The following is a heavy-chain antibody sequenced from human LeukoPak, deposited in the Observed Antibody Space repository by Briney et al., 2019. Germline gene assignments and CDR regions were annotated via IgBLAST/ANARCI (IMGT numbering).Heavy chain of an antibody. Sequence: SQTLSLTCTVSGGSISSGDYYWSWIRQPPGKGLEWIGYIYYSGSTYYNPSLKSRVTISVDTSKSQFSLKLSSVTAADTAVYYCARSLDYGDYVSRYYYYMDVWGKGTTVTVSS. CDR3: ARSLDYGDYVSRYYYYMDV. D-gene: IGHD4-17*01. CDR1: GGSISSGDYY. V-gene: IGHV4-30-4*08. CDR2: IYYSGST. J-gene: IGHJ6*03.